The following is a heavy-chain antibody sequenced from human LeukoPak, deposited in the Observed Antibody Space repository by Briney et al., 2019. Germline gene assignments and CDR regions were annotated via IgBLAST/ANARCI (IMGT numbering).Heavy chain of an antibody. CDR2: IIPILGIA. CDR3: ARIADGYTTDY. J-gene: IGHJ4*02. CDR1: GGTFSSYA. V-gene: IGHV1-69*04. Sequence: SVKVSCKASGGTFSSYAISWVRQAPGQGLEWMGRIIPILGIANYAQKFQGRVTITADKSTSTAYMELSSLRSEDTAVYYCARIADGYTTDYWGQGTLVTVSS. D-gene: IGHD5-24*01.